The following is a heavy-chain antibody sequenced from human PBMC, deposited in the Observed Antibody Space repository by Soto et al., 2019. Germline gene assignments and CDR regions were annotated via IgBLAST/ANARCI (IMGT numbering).Heavy chain of an antibody. CDR3: ARDSGVTTVAFGMDV. CDR1: GGTFSSYA. V-gene: IGHV1-69*01. D-gene: IGHD4-17*01. CDR2: IIPIFGTA. Sequence: QVQLVQSGAEVKKPGSSVKVSCKASGGTFSSYAISWVRQAPGQGLEWMGAIIPIFGTAKYAQKFQGTVPITADEDTSTAYMELSSLRSEDTAVYDCARDSGVTTVAFGMDVGGQGTTVTVSS. J-gene: IGHJ6*02.